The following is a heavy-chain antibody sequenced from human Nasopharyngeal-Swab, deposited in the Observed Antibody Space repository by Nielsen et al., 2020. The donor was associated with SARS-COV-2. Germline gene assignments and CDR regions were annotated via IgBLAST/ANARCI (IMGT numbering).Heavy chain of an antibody. D-gene: IGHD3-10*01. Sequence: VRQAPGKGLEWAAVIWYDGSNKYYADSVKGRFTISRDNSKNTLYLQMNSLRAEDTAVYYCARDGPQYYYGSPGLDYWGQGTLVTVSS. CDR2: IWYDGSNK. V-gene: IGHV3-33*01. J-gene: IGHJ4*02. CDR3: ARDGPQYYYGSPGLDY.